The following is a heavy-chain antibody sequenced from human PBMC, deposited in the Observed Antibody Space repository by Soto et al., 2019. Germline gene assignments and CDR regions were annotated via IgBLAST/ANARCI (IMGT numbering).Heavy chain of an antibody. CDR3: ARAELVGATDY. CDR1: GGSISSGGYY. Sequence: SETLSLTCTVSGGSISSGGYYWSWIRQHPGKGLEWIGYIYYSGSTYCNPSLKSRVTISVDTSKNQFSLKLSYVTAADTAVYYCARAELVGATDYWGQGTLVTVSS. V-gene: IGHV4-31*03. D-gene: IGHD1-26*01. CDR2: IYYSGST. J-gene: IGHJ4*02.